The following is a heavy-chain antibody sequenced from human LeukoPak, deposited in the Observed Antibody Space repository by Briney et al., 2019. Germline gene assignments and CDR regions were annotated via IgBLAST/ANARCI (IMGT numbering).Heavy chain of an antibody. CDR3: ARAARGYSYEFDY. J-gene: IGHJ4*02. CDR2: INPNSGGT. Sequence: GASVKVSCKASGYTFTGYYMHWVRQAPGQGLEWMGRINPNSGGTNYAQKFQGRVTMTRDTPISIAYMELSRLRSDDTAVYYCARAARGYSYEFDYWGQGTLVTVSS. CDR1: GYTFTGYY. V-gene: IGHV1-2*06. D-gene: IGHD5-18*01.